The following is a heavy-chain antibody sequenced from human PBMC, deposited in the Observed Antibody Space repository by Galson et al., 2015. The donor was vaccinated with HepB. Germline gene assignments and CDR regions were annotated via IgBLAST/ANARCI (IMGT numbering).Heavy chain of an antibody. V-gene: IGHV3-23*01. J-gene: IGHJ4*02. CDR2: ISDSGDST. CDR1: GLTFSSHA. Sequence: SLRLSCAVSGLTFSSHAMSWVRQAPGKGLEWVSDISDSGDSTYYADSVKGRFTISRDNSKSTLYLQMNSLRAEDTAVYYCARRFFDYWGQGTLVTVSS. CDR3: ARRFFDY.